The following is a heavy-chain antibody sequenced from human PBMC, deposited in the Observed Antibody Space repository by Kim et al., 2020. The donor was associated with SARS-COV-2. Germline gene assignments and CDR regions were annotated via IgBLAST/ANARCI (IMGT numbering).Heavy chain of an antibody. Sequence: GGSLRLSCAASGFTFSRYAMHWVRQAPGKGLEWVAVVSYDGSNKYYVDSVKGRFTISRDNFKNTLYLQMNNLRVEDTAVYYCARVWYNWNDRVGHYYYGMDVWGQGTTVTVSS. J-gene: IGHJ6*02. V-gene: IGHV3-30*04. D-gene: IGHD1-1*01. CDR2: VSYDGSNK. CDR1: GFTFSRYA. CDR3: ARVWYNWNDRVGHYYYGMDV.